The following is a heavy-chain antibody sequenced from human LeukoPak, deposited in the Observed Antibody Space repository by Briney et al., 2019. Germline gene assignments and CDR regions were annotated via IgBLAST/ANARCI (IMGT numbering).Heavy chain of an antibody. CDR2: FDPEDGET. CDR3: ATIPSTTVVTKELDY. V-gene: IGHV1-24*01. D-gene: IGHD4-23*01. Sequence: ASVTVSCKVSGYTLTELSMHWVRQAPGKGLEWMGGFDPEDGETIYAQKFQGRVTMTEDTSTDTAYMELSSLRSEDTAVYYCATIPSTTVVTKELDYWGQGTLVTVSS. J-gene: IGHJ4*02. CDR1: GYTLTELS.